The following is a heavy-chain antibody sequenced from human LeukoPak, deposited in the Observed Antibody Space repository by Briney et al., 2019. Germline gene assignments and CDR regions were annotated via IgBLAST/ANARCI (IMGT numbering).Heavy chain of an antibody. J-gene: IGHJ4*02. CDR2: IYHSGST. CDR1: GGSISSSNW. CDR3: ARVFYGSGSSSYYFDY. D-gene: IGHD3-10*01. Sequence: SETLSLTCAVSGGSISSSNWWSWVRQPPGKGLEWIGEIYHSGSTNYNPSLKSRVTISVDKSKNQFSLKLSSVTAADTAVYYCARVFYGSGSSSYYFDYRGQGTLVTVSS. V-gene: IGHV4-4*02.